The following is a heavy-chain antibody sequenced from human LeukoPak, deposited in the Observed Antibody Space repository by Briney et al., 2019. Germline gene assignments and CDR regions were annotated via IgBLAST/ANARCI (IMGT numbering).Heavy chain of an antibody. D-gene: IGHD3-16*01. V-gene: IGHV4-4*02. CDR3: ARGGASWITDAFDI. J-gene: IGHJ3*02. Sequence: PSETLSLTCAVSGGSISSSNWWSWVRQPPGKGLEWIGEIYHSGSTNYSPSLKSRVTISVDKSKNQFSLKLSSVTAADTAVYYCARGGASWITDAFDIWGQGTMVTVSS. CDR1: GGSISSSNW. CDR2: IYHSGST.